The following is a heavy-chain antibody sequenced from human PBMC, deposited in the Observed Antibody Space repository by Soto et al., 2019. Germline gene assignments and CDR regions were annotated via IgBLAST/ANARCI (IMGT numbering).Heavy chain of an antibody. Sequence: QLQLQESGSGLVKPSQTLSLTCAVSGGSISSGGYSWSWIRQPPGKGLEWIGYIYHSGSTYYNPSLKTRVTISRDRSKTQLSLKLSSGTAADTAVDYCARVPDYGAQGILVTVSS. CDR2: IYHSGST. CDR1: GGSISSGGYS. J-gene: IGHJ4*02. D-gene: IGHD2-2*01. CDR3: ARVPDY. V-gene: IGHV4-30-2*01.